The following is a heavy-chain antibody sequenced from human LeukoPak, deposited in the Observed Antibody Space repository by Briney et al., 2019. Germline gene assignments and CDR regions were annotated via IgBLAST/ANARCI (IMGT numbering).Heavy chain of an antibody. Sequence: PSETLSLTCAVYGGSFSGYYWSWLRQPPGKGLEWIGEINHSGSTNYNPSLKSRVTISVDTSKNQFSLKLSSVTAADTAVYYCARGLTYYGMDVWGQGTTVTVSS. CDR1: GGSFSGYY. CDR2: INHSGST. V-gene: IGHV4-34*01. D-gene: IGHD4/OR15-4a*01. CDR3: ARGLTYYGMDV. J-gene: IGHJ6*02.